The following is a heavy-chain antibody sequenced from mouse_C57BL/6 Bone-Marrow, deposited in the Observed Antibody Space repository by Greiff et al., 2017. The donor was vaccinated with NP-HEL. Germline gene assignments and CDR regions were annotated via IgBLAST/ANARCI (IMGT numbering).Heavy chain of an antibody. CDR3: ARAYGNFSMDY. CDR2: ISDGGSYT. CDR1: GFTFSSYA. D-gene: IGHD2-1*01. J-gene: IGHJ4*01. V-gene: IGHV5-4*01. Sequence: EVQGVESGGGLVKPGGSLKLSCAASGFTFSSYAMSWVRQTPDKRLEWVATISDGGSYTYYPDNVKGRFTISRDNAKNNLYLQMSHLTSEDTAMYYCARAYGNFSMDYWGQGTSVTVSS.